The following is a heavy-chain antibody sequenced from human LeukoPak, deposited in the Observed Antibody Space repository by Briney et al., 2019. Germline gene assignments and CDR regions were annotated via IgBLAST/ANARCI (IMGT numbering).Heavy chain of an antibody. V-gene: IGHV3-21*01. J-gene: IGHJ3*01. CDR2: ISNDGTYI. CDR3: ARDMITFGAVIGRRGDAFDV. CDR1: GFTFSHYN. D-gene: IGHD3-16*02. Sequence: GGSLRLSCATSGFTFSHYNMNWVRQALGKGLEWVSSISNDGTYIYYADSVKGRFTISRDDAKRSLYLQMNSLRAEDTAVYYCARDMITFGAVIGRRGDAFDVWGQGAVVIVSS.